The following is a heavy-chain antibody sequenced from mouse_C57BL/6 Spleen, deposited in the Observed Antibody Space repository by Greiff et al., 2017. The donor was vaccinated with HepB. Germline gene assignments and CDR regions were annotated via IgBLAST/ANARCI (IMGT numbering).Heavy chain of an antibody. CDR1: GYTFTSYW. J-gene: IGHJ4*01. Sequence: VQLQQSGAELVMPGASVKLSCKASGYTFTSYWMHWVKQRPGQGLEWIGEIDPSDSYTNYNQKFKGKSTLTVDKSSSTAYMQLSSLTSEDSAVYYCARNRWLLLYYAMDYWGQGTSVTVSS. D-gene: IGHD2-3*01. CDR3: ARNRWLLLYYAMDY. V-gene: IGHV1-69*01. CDR2: IDPSDSYT.